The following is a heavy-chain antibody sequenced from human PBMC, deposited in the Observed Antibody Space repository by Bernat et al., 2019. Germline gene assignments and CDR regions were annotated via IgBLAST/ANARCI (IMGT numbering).Heavy chain of an antibody. D-gene: IGHD3-3*01. J-gene: IGHJ6*03. Sequence: EVQLVQSGAEVKKPGESLRISCKGSGYSFTSYWISWVRQMPGKGLEWMGRIDPSDSYTNYSPSFQGHVTTSADKSISTAYLQWSSLKASDTAMYYCARHGRAWDTIFGVVNTYYYYYMDVWGKGTTVTVSS. V-gene: IGHV5-10-1*03. CDR2: IDPSDSYT. CDR1: GYSFTSYW. CDR3: ARHGRAWDTIFGVVNTYYYYYMDV.